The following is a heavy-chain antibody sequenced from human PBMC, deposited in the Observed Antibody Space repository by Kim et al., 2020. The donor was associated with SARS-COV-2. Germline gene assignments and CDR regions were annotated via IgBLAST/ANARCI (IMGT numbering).Heavy chain of an antibody. Sequence: GGSLRLSCAASGFTFSSYAMHWVRQAPGKGLEWVAVISYDGSNKYYADSVKGRFTISRDNSKNTLYLQMNSLRAEDTAVYYCARDADIYYDSSGYYLDY. D-gene: IGHD3-22*01. CDR3: ARDADIYYDSSGYYLDY. J-gene: IGHJ4*01. V-gene: IGHV3-30*04. CDR1: GFTFSSYA. CDR2: ISYDGSNK.